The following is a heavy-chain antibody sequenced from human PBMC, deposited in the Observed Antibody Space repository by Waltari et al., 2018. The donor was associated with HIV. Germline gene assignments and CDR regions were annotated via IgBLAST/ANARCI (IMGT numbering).Heavy chain of an antibody. D-gene: IGHD6-6*01. J-gene: IGHJ5*02. V-gene: IGHV3-11*01. Sequence: GSLRLSCAASGFTFSDYYMSWIRQAPGKGLEWVSYISSSGSTIYYADSVKGRFTISRDNAKNSLYLQMNSLRAEDTAVYYCARTSRVAARPNWFDPWGQGTLVTVSS. CDR1: GFTFSDYY. CDR2: ISSSGSTI. CDR3: ARTSRVAARPNWFDP.